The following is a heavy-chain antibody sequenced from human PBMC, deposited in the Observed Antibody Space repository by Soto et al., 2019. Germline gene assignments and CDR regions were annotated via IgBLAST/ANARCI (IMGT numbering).Heavy chain of an antibody. CDR2: ISSYNGNT. J-gene: IGHJ4*02. CDR3: ARRDSSGWTNDY. Sequence: ASVKVSCKASGYTFTSYGISWVRQAPGQGLEWMGWISSYNGNTNYAQKVQGRVTMTTDKSTSTTYMELRSLRSDDTAVYYCARRDSSGWTNDYWGQGTLVTGSS. CDR1: GYTFTSYG. D-gene: IGHD6-19*01. V-gene: IGHV1-18*04.